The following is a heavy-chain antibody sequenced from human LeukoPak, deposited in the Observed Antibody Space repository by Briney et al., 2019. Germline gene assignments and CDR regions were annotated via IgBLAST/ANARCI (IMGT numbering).Heavy chain of an antibody. V-gene: IGHV3-23*01. CDR3: ANLVLGYCSSTSCTSGY. D-gene: IGHD2-2*01. CDR2: ISGSGGST. CDR1: GFTFSDYY. Sequence: GGSLRLSCAASGFTFSDYYMSWIRQAPGKGLEWVSAISGSGGSTYYADSVKGRFTISRDNSKNTLYLQMNSLRAEDTAVYYCANLVLGYCSSTSCTSGYWGQGTLVTVSS. J-gene: IGHJ4*02.